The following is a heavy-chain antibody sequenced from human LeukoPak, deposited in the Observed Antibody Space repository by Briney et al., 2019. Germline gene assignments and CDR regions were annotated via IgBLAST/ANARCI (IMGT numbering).Heavy chain of an antibody. J-gene: IGHJ4*02. V-gene: IGHV3-21*04. CDR1: GFTFSSYS. CDR2: ISSSSSYI. D-gene: IGHD3-22*01. Sequence: GGSLRLSCAASGFTFSSYSMNWVRQAPGKGLEWASSISSSSSYIYYADSVKGRFTISRDNSKTTLYLQMNSLRAEDTAVYYCATEIYYDSSGYSLPLRYWGQGTLVTVSS. CDR3: ATEIYYDSSGYSLPLRY.